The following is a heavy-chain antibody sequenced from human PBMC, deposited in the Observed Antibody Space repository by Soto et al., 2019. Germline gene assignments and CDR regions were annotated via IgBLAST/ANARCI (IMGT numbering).Heavy chain of an antibody. CDR2: IYYSGST. J-gene: IGHJ6*02. D-gene: IGHD2-15*01. V-gene: IGHV4-31*02. Sequence: PSETLSLTCTVSGGSISSGGYYWSWIRQHPGKGLEWIGYIYYSGSTYYNPSLKSRVTISVDTSKNQFSLKLSSVTAADTAVYYCARRRGVVVDYGMDVWGQGTTVTVSS. CDR3: ARRRGVVVDYGMDV. CDR1: GGSISSGGYY.